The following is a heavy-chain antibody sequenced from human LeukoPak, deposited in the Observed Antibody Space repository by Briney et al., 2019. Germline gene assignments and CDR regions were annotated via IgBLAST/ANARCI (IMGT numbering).Heavy chain of an antibody. CDR3: ARDRGYCSSTSCPKGIIDY. CDR2: IYYSGST. J-gene: IGHJ4*02. Sequence: TSETLSLTCTVSGGSISSGDYYWSWIRQPPGKGLEWIGYIYYSGSTYYNPSLKSRVTISVDTSKNQFSLKLSSVTAADTAVYYCARDRGYCSSTSCPKGIIDYWGQGTLVTVSS. D-gene: IGHD2-2*01. V-gene: IGHV4-30-4*08. CDR1: GGSISSGDYY.